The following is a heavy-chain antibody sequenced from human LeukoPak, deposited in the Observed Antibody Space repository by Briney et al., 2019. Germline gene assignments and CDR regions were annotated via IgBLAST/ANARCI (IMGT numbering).Heavy chain of an antibody. CDR1: GVSISSTSYC. J-gene: IGHJ5*02. CDR3: AQSLGASTWFGNWFDP. CDR2: IYYSGRS. V-gene: IGHV4-39*01. Sequence: SETLSLTCTVSGVSISSTSYCWGWIRQPPGKGPEWIGSIYYSGRSYYNPSLKSRVTISVDTPKSQFSLKLSSVTAADTAVYYCAQSLGASTWFGNWFDPWGQGTLVTVSS. D-gene: IGHD3-10*01.